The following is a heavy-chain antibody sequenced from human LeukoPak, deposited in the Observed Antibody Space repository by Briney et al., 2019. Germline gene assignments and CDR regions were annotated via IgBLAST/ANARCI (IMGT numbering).Heavy chain of an antibody. CDR3: ARDRSDSYGPQPSDY. CDR1: GFTVSSNY. CDR2: ILGDHTT. J-gene: IGHJ4*02. V-gene: IGHV3-66*01. Sequence: GGSLRLSCAASGFTVSSNYMFWVRQAPGKGLEWVSVILGDHTTHYADSVKGRFAISRDNSKNTVYLQMNSLRAEDTAVYYCARDRSDSYGPQPSDYWGQGTLVTVSS. D-gene: IGHD5-18*01.